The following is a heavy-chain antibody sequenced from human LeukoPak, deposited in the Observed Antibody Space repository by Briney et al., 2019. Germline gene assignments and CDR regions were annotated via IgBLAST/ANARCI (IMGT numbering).Heavy chain of an antibody. D-gene: IGHD2-15*01. J-gene: IGHJ4*02. CDR2: IKQDGSEK. V-gene: IGHV3-7*01. CDR1: GFTLSSYL. Sequence: WGALRLSCAAPGFTLSSYLMRRVRQAPGKGLEWVANIKQDGSEKNYVDSVKGRFTISRDNAKNSLYLQMNSLRAEDTAVYYCYCAVEDYWGQGTLVTVSS. CDR3: YCAVEDY.